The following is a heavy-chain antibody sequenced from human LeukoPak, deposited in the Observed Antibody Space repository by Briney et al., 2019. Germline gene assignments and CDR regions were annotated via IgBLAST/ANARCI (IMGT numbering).Heavy chain of an antibody. V-gene: IGHV3-23*01. CDR1: GFTFSSYA. CDR2: MSGSGGST. CDR3: AKNQGQWLVPVDY. Sequence: GGSLRLSCADSGFTFSSYAMSWVRQAPGKGLEWVSSMSGSGGSTYYADSVKGRFTISRDNSKNTLYLQMNNLRAEDTALYYCAKNQGQWLVPVDYWGQGTLVTVSS. J-gene: IGHJ4*02. D-gene: IGHD6-19*01.